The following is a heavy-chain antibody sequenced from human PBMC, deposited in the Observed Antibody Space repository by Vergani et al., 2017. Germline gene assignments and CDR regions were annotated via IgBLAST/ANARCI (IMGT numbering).Heavy chain of an antibody. J-gene: IGHJ4*02. Sequence: QVQLVQSGAEVKKPGASVKVSCKASGYSFTNYGISWVRQAPGQGIEWMGWISAYNGKTNYAQNLQGRVTMTTDTSTSTAYMELRILRSDDTAVYYCARIYCSGGSCYSPFDGRVQGTLVAVSS. CDR1: GYSFTNYG. V-gene: IGHV1-18*01. D-gene: IGHD2-15*01. CDR3: ARIYCSGGSCYSPFDG. CDR2: ISAYNGKT.